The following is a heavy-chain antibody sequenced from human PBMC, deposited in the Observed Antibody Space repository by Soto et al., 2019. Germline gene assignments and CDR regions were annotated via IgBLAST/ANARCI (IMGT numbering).Heavy chain of an antibody. Sequence: SETLSLTCAVYGGSFSGYYWSWIRQPPGKGLEWIGEINHSGSTNYNPSLKSRVTISVDTSKNQFSLKLSSVTAADTAVYYCARFTMRSPFVDYWGRGTLVTVSS. CDR3: ARFTMRSPFVDY. J-gene: IGHJ4*02. D-gene: IGHD2-15*01. CDR2: INHSGST. V-gene: IGHV4-34*01. CDR1: GGSFSGYY.